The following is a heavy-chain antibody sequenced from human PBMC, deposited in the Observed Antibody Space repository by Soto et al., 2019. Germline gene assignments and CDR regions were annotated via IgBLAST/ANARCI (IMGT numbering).Heavy chain of an antibody. J-gene: IGHJ6*02. CDR3: ARVIDYYGSGSYYMGGYYYYYGMDV. V-gene: IGHV4-59*01. Sequence: SETLSLTCAVYGGSFSGYYWSWIRQPPGKGLEWIGYIYYSGSTNYNPSLKSRVTISVDTSKNQFSLKLSSVTAADTAVYYCARVIDYYGSGSYYMGGYYYYYGMDVWGQGTTVTVSS. D-gene: IGHD3-10*01. CDR1: GGSFSGYY. CDR2: IYYSGST.